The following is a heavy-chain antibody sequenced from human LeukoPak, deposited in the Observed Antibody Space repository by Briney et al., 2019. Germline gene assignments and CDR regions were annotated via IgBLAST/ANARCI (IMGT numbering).Heavy chain of an antibody. V-gene: IGHV1-2*02. CDR2: ILPDGRDT. J-gene: IGHJ4*02. CDR3: SGRYGPGPV. CDR1: GYTFAAHH. Sequence: ASVKVSCKASGYTFAAHHIHWVRQAPGQGLEWMGWILPDGRDTKYSQKFQDRMTLTTDTPTNTAYMELSRLIPDDTAVYYCSGRYGPGPVWGQGTLISASP. D-gene: IGHD3-10*01.